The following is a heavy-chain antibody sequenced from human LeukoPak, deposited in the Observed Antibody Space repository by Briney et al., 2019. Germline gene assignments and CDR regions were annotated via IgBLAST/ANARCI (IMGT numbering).Heavy chain of an antibody. CDR1: DFSLSTPGMG. Sequence: SGPTLVNPTQTLTLTCTFSDFSLSTPGMGVGWIRQPPGKALEWLALIYWDDDKRYSPSLKSRLTITKDTSKNQVVLTMTNMDPVDTATYYCAHRERLGLFDYWGQGTLVTVSS. CDR3: AHRERLGLFDY. J-gene: IGHJ4*02. V-gene: IGHV2-5*02. D-gene: IGHD6-25*01. CDR2: IYWDDDK.